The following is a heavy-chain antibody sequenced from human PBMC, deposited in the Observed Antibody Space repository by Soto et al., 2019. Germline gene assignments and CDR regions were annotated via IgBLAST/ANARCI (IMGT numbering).Heavy chain of an antibody. J-gene: IGHJ4*02. D-gene: IGHD6-19*01. Sequence: PGGSLRLSCAASGFTFSSYAMHWVRQAPGKGLEWVAVISYDGSNKYYADSVKGRFTISRDNSKNTLYLQMNSLRAEDTAVYYCARDGGGWSPFDYWGQGTLVTVSS. CDR2: ISYDGSNK. CDR3: ARDGGGWSPFDY. CDR1: GFTFSSYA. V-gene: IGHV3-30-3*01.